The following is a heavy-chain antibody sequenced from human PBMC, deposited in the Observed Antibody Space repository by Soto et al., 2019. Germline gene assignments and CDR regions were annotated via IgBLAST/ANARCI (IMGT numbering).Heavy chain of an antibody. Sequence: SETLSLTCTVSGDSIRSSSYWGWIRQPPGKGLEWIGSIYSTGNTYYNPSLNSQVTISVDTSKNQFSLNVISVTAADTAVYYCRRSSRYSTDVWGQETTVT. D-gene: IGHD6-13*01. CDR1: GDSIRSSSY. J-gene: IGHJ6*02. CDR3: RRSSRYSTDV. CDR2: IYSTGNT. V-gene: IGHV4-39*01.